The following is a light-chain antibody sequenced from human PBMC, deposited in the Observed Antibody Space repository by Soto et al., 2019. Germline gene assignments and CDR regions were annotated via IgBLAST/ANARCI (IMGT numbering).Light chain of an antibody. CDR1: QSVSSTS. V-gene: IGKV3-20*01. CDR2: DAF. J-gene: IGKJ2*01. Sequence: EIVLTQSPGTLSLSPGERATLSCRASQSVSSTSLAWYRQKPGQAPRLLMYDAFSRATDIPDRISGSGSGTDFTLTISCLEPEDFAVYYCQHYTESPPSYTFGQGTKLEIK. CDR3: QHYTESPPSYT.